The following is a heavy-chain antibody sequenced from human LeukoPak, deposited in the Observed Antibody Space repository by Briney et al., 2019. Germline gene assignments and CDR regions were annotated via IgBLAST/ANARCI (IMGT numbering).Heavy chain of an antibody. V-gene: IGHV1-2*02. CDR1: GYTFTGYY. D-gene: IGHD4-23*01. CDR2: INPNSGGT. Sequence: GASVKVSCKASGYTFTGYYMHWVRQAPGQGLEWMGWINPNSGGTNYAQKFQGRVTMTRDTSTSTVYMELSSLRSEDTAVYYCARDSDGGNAGNFDYWGQGTLVTVSS. CDR3: ARDSDGGNAGNFDY. J-gene: IGHJ4*02.